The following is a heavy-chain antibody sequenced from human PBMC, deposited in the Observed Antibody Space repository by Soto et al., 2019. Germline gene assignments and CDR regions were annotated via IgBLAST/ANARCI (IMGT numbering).Heavy chain of an antibody. CDR1: GDSVSSDHW. V-gene: IGHV4-4*02. Sequence: QVQLQVSGPGLVVPSGTLSLTCAVFGDSVSSDHWWTRVRQSPGKGLEWIGEIYQSGITNYNPSLKSRVSMSVDNPKNQFSLWLSSVTAADTAVYYCGKNTGWLRSQYDYWGQGALVTVSS. CDR2: IYQSGIT. CDR3: GKNTGWLRSQYDY. J-gene: IGHJ4*02. D-gene: IGHD5-12*01.